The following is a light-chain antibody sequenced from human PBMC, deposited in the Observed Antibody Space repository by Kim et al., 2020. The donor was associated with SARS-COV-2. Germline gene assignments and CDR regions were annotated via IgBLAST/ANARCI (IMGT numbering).Light chain of an antibody. CDR1: QTILNRSSKKNA. J-gene: IGKJ2*01. CDR2: WAS. V-gene: IGKV4-1*01. Sequence: DIVMTQSPDSLTVSLGERATINCKSSQTILNRSSKKNALAWFQLKPRQPPRVLIYWASTRESGVPDRFSGSGSGTGFTLTISSLQAEDVAVYYCQQYSSSPLTFGQGTKLEI. CDR3: QQYSSSPLT.